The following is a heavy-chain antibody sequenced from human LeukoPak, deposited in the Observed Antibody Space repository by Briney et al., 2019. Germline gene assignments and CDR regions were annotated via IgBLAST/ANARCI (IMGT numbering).Heavy chain of an antibody. CDR3: AREEHRLAEAGTSAFDL. V-gene: IGHV3-74*01. D-gene: IGHD6-13*01. Sequence: GGSLRLSCVASGFTFSENWMHWVRQAPGKGLAWVSHINRDGGLTNYADSVKGRFTISRDNARNTVYLQMSSLRVEDTAIYFCAREEHRLAEAGTSAFDLGGQGTLVAVSP. CDR1: GFTFSENW. CDR2: INRDGGLT. J-gene: IGHJ3*01.